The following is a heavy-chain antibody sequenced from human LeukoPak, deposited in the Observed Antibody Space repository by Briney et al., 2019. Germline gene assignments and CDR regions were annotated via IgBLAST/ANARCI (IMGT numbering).Heavy chain of an antibody. CDR2: IYYSRST. D-gene: IGHD5-12*01. CDR3: ARAYSGYDYY. V-gene: IGHV4-39*01. CDR1: GGSISSSSYY. Sequence: ETLSLTCTVSGGSISSSSYYWGWIRQPPGKGLEWIGSIYYSRSTYYNPPLQSRVTISVDTSKNQFALKLSSVTAADTAVDYCARAYSGYDYYWRQGTLVSVPS. J-gene: IGHJ4*02.